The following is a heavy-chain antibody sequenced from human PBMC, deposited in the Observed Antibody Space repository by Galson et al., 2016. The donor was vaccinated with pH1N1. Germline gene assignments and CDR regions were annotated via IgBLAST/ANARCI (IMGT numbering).Heavy chain of an antibody. Sequence: SVKVSCKASGGTFSSYTINWVRQAPGQGLEWMGRILPILGIANYAQKFQGRVTITADKSTSTAYMEVISLRSDDTAVYYCARSAAAVGNAFGMWGQGTKVTVSS. CDR3: ARSAAAVGNAFGM. D-gene: IGHD6-13*01. J-gene: IGHJ3*02. V-gene: IGHV1-69*02. CDR1: GGTFSSYT. CDR2: ILPILGIA.